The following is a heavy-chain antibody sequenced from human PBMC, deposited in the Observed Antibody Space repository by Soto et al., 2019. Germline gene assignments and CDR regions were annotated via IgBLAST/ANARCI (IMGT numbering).Heavy chain of an antibody. D-gene: IGHD3-9*01. V-gene: IGHV1-69*13. CDR1: GGTFNRYA. Sequence: ASVKVSCKASGGTFNRYAISWVRQAPGQGLEWMGGIIPIFGIGNDAQRFQGRVTITADESTGTAYMELSSLRSEDTGVYYCARTVDYDILTGYYHLFYFDHWGQGTLVTVSS. CDR2: IIPIFGIG. CDR3: ARTVDYDILTGYYHLFYFDH. J-gene: IGHJ4*02.